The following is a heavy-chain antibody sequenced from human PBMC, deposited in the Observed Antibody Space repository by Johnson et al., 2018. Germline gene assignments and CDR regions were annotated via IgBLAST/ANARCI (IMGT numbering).Heavy chain of an antibody. Sequence: QVQLVESGGGVVQPGKSLRLSCAASGFSFSSYWMSWVRQAQGKGLEWVALISSDGSNTYYAASVKGRFTISRANSKNTPYLKMNSLRDEATAVYYCAQEGWFGGNYYYYYRDVWGKGTTVTVSS. CDR1: GFSFSSYW. J-gene: IGHJ6*03. V-gene: IGHV3-30*18. D-gene: IGHD3-10*01. CDR3: AQEGWFGGNYYYYYRDV. CDR2: ISSDGSNT.